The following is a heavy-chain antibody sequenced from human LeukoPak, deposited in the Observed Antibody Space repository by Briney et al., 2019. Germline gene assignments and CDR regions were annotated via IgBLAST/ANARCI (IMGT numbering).Heavy chain of an antibody. V-gene: IGHV5-51*01. CDR3: TRQKYYYDSSGEI. Sequence: GGSLQISCKGSEDSFTSYWIAWVRQMPGGKGLEWMGIIYPGDSDTKYSPSFQGQVTISADKSISTAYLQWSSLRAPDTAMYYCTRQKYYYDSSGEIWGQGTMVTVSS. D-gene: IGHD3-22*01. CDR2: IYPGDSDT. CDR1: EDSFTSYW. J-gene: IGHJ3*02.